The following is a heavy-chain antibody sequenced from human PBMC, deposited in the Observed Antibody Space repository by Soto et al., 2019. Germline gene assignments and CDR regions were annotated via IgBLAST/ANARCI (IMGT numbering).Heavy chain of an antibody. CDR2: VNHGGST. Sequence: QVQLQQWGAGLLKPSETLSLTCDVSGGSFSVYYWSWIRQPTGKGLEWIGEVNHGGSTNYNPSLKSRVTLSVRTSKTQFALRLNSVTAADTAVYFCARGGSSWYVDSWGQGTLVTVSS. CDR1: GGSFSVYY. J-gene: IGHJ4*02. D-gene: IGHD6-13*01. V-gene: IGHV4-34*01. CDR3: ARGGSSWYVDS.